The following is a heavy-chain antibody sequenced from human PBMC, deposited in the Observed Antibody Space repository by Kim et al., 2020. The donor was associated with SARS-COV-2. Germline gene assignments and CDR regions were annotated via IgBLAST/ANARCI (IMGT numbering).Heavy chain of an antibody. CDR1: GYTFTSYD. J-gene: IGHJ5*02. D-gene: IGHD6-19*01. Sequence: ASVKVSCKASGYTFTSYDINWVRQATGQGLEWMGWMNPNSGNTGYAQKFQGRVTMTRNTSISTAYMELSSLRSEDAAVYYCARGGVAVAAQIGDNWFDPWGQGTLVTVSS. CDR2: MNPNSGNT. V-gene: IGHV1-8*01. CDR3: ARGGVAVAAQIGDNWFDP.